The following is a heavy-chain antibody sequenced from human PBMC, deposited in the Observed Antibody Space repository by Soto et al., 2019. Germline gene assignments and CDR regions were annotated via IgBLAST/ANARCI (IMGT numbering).Heavy chain of an antibody. CDR2: INPNSGGA. D-gene: IGHD3-3*01. CDR1: GYTFTGYY. CDR3: ARLLRYDFWSGYSDYHYYGMDV. V-gene: IGHV1-2*04. Sequence: GASVKVSCKASGYTFTGYYIHWVRQAPGQGLEWMGWINPNSGGANIAQKFQGWVTMTRDTSISTTYMELSRLRSNDTAVYFCARLLRYDFWSGYSDYHYYGMDVWGQGTTVTVSS. J-gene: IGHJ6*02.